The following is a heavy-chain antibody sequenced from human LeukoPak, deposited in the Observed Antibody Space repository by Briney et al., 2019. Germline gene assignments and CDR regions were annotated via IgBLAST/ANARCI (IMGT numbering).Heavy chain of an antibody. J-gene: IGHJ5*02. CDR3: ASAYSSGWYWFDP. CDR2: IYYSGST. V-gene: IGHV4-59*01. CDR1: GGSISSYY. D-gene: IGHD6-19*01. Sequence: SETLSLTCTVSGGSISSYYWSWIRQPPGKGLEWIGYIYYSGSTNYNPSLKSRATISVDTSKNQFSLKLSSVTAADTAVYYCASAYSSGWYWFDPWGQGTLVTVSS.